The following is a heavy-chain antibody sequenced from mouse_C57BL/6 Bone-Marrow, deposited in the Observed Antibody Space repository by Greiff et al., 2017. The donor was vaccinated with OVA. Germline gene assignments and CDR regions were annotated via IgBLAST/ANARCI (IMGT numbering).Heavy chain of an antibody. V-gene: IGHV3-6*01. Sequence: DVQLQESGPGLVKPSQSLSLTCSVTGYSITSGYYWNWIRQFPGNKLEWMGYISYDGSNNYNPSLKNRNSITRDTSKNQFFLKLNSVTTEDTATYYCAKRLTTVDYYAMDYWGQGTSVTVSS. CDR2: ISYDGSN. CDR1: GYSITSGYY. J-gene: IGHJ4*01. CDR3: AKRLTTVDYYAMDY. D-gene: IGHD1-1*01.